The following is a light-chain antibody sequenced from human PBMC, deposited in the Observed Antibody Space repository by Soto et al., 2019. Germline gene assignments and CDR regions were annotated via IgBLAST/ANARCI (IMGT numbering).Light chain of an antibody. Sequence: QSALTQPPSVSGSPGQSVTISCTGTSSDVGKYDRVSWYQQPPGIAPKLIIYEVTNRPSGVPARFSGSKSGNTASLTISGLQAEDEADYYCSSYTSTSRYVFGAGTKLTVL. CDR3: SSYTSTSRYV. CDR1: SSDVGKYDR. J-gene: IGLJ1*01. V-gene: IGLV2-18*02. CDR2: EVT.